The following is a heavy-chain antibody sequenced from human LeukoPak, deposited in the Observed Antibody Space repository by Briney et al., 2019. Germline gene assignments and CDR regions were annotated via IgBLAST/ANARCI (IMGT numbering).Heavy chain of an antibody. V-gene: IGHV3-74*01. CDR1: GFNFYSYW. Sequence: GGSLRLSCVGSGFNFYSYWIHWVRQVPGKEMVWVARIDSDGEITSYADAVKGRFTLSSDNAESTVYLQMKNLRDEDAAVYYCARQGTLALAFDYWGQGTPVIVSS. J-gene: IGHJ4*02. D-gene: IGHD6-19*01. CDR3: ARQGTLALAFDY. CDR2: IDSDGEIT.